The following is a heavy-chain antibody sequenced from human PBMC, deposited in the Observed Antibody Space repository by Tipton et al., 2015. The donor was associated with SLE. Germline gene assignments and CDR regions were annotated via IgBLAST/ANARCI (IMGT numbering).Heavy chain of an antibody. Sequence: TLSLTCAVSGYSISSGYYWGWIRQPPGKGLEWIGSIYHSGSTNYNPSLKSRVTISVDTSKNQFSLKLSSVTAADTAVYYCASIPDIVATMGGYWGQGTLVTVSS. J-gene: IGHJ4*02. CDR3: ASIPDIVATMGGY. D-gene: IGHD5-12*01. CDR1: GYSISSGYY. CDR2: IYHSGST. V-gene: IGHV4-38-2*01.